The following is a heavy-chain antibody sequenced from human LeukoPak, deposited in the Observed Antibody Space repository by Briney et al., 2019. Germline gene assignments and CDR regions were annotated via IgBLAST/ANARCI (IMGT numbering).Heavy chain of an antibody. V-gene: IGHV3-66*01. CDR2: IYSGGST. CDR3: ASMAFGGVIVN. CDR1: GFTFSSYA. Sequence: QPGGSLRLSCAASGFTFSSYAMSWVRQAPGKGLEWVSVIYSGGSTYYADSVKGRFTISRDNSKNTLYLQMNSLRAEDTAVYYCASMAFGGVIVNWGQGTLVTVSS. D-gene: IGHD3-16*02. J-gene: IGHJ4*02.